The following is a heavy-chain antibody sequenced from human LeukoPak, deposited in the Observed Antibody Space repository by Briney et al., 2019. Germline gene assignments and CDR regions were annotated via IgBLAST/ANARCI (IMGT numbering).Heavy chain of an antibody. V-gene: IGHV4-39*07. CDR1: GGSISSGSHY. CDR2: IYHSGST. CDR3: ARPLSLGYCSGGSCYGRGAWFDR. Sequence: PSETLSLTCIVSGGSISSGSHYWGWIRQPPGKGLEWIGQIYHSGSTNYNPSLKSRVTISVDKSKNQFSLKLRSVTAADTAVYYCARPLSLGYCSGGSCYGRGAWFDRWGQGTLVTVSS. J-gene: IGHJ5*02. D-gene: IGHD2-15*01.